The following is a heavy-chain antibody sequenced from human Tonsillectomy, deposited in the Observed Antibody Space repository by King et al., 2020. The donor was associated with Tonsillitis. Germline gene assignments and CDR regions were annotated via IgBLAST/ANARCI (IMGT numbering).Heavy chain of an antibody. Sequence: VQLVESGTEVKKPGASVTVSCKASGYTFNGYYMHWVRQAPGQGLEWMGWINPINGDTNNAQKFQGRVTMSRDTSINTAYMQLSSLRFDDTAIYYCATNLSTTSNFPYWGQGTLVTVSS. CDR1: GYTFNGYY. D-gene: IGHD1-14*01. V-gene: IGHV1-2*02. CDR2: INPINGDT. J-gene: IGHJ4*02. CDR3: ATNLSTTSNFPY.